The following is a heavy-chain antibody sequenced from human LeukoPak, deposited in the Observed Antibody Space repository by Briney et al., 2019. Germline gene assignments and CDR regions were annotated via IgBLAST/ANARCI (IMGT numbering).Heavy chain of an antibody. CDR2: INAGNGNT. V-gene: IGHV1-3*01. CDR1: GYTFTSYA. Sequence: GASVKVSCKASGYTFTSYAMHWVRQAPGQRLEWMGWINAGNGNTKYSQKFQGRVTITRDTPASTAYMELSSLRSEDTAVYYCARDRQLRQNGLRHYNWFDPWGQGTLVTVSS. J-gene: IGHJ5*02. D-gene: IGHD5-24*01. CDR3: ARDRQLRQNGLRHYNWFDP.